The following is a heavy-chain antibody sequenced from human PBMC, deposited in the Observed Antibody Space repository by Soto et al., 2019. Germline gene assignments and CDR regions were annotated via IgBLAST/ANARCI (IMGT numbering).Heavy chain of an antibody. D-gene: IGHD3-9*01. CDR3: ARDPTELRYFDWLSGNNWFDP. V-gene: IGHV1-18*01. CDR2: ISAYNGNT. J-gene: IGHJ5*02. CDR1: GYTFTSYG. Sequence: ASVKVSCKASGYTFTSYGISWVRPAPGQGLEWMGWISAYNGNTNYAQKPQGRVTMTTGTSTSTAYMELRSLRSDDTAVYYCARDPTELRYFDWLSGNNWFDPWGQGTLVTVSS.